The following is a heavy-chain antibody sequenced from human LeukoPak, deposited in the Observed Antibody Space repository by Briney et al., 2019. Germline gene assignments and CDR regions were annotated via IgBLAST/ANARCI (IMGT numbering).Heavy chain of an antibody. V-gene: IGHV1-46*01. Sequence: ASVKVSCKASGYTFTSYYMHWVRQAPGQGLEWMRIINPSGGSTSYAQKFQGRVTMTRDTSTSTVYMELSSLRSEDTAVYYCARDQSIAAAGSWFDPWGQGTLVTVSS. CDR1: GYTFTSYY. CDR3: ARDQSIAAAGSWFDP. CDR2: INPSGGST. D-gene: IGHD6-13*01. J-gene: IGHJ5*02.